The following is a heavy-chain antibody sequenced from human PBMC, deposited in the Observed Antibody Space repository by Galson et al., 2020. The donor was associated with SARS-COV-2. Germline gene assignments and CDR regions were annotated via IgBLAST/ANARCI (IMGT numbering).Heavy chain of an antibody. V-gene: IGHV3-30*03. CDR3: ARGPQWLVTAESDC. CDR2: ISYDGNAK. CDR1: GFTFSSYG. Sequence: TGGSLRLSCAASGFTFSSYGMHWVRQAPGKGLEWVAVISYDGNAKFYADSVKGRFTISRDNSKNTLYLQMNSLRAEDTAVYYCARGPQWLVTAESDCWGQGTLVTVSS. J-gene: IGHJ4*02. D-gene: IGHD6-19*01.